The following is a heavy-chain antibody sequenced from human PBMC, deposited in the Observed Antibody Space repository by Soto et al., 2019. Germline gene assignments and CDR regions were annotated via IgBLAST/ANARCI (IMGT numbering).Heavy chain of an antibody. V-gene: IGHV4-59*01. Sequence: QVQLQESGPGLVKPSETLSLTCTVSGGSISSYYWSWIRQPPGKGLEWIGYIYYSGSTNYNPSLKSRDTISVDTSKNQFSLKLSSVTAADTAVYYCAREVAAAGADYWGQGTLVTVSS. D-gene: IGHD6-13*01. CDR1: GGSISSYY. J-gene: IGHJ4*02. CDR2: IYYSGST. CDR3: AREVAAAGADY.